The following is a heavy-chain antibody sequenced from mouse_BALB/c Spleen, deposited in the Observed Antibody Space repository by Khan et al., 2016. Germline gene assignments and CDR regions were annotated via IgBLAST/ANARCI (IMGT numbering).Heavy chain of an antibody. CDR2: IYPGDGDT. CDR3: ARSGYGYDY. V-gene: IGHV1-80*01. D-gene: IGHD2-2*01. Sequence: ELVRPGSSVKISCKASGYAFSIYWMNWVKQRPGQGLEWIGQIYPGDGDTDYNGKFKDKATLTADKSSSTAYMQLSSLTSEDSAVHFCARSGYGYDYWGQGTTLTVSS. J-gene: IGHJ2*01. CDR1: GYAFSIYW.